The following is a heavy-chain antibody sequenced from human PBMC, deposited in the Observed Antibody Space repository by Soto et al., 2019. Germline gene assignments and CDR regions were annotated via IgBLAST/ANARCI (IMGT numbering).Heavy chain of an antibody. D-gene: IGHD5-18*01. CDR2: IYYSGST. CDR3: ARRMRIQLWLDY. V-gene: IGHV4-39*01. Sequence: SETLSLTCTVSGGSISSSSYYWGWIRQPPGKGLEWIGSIYYSGSTYYNPSLKSRVTISVDTSKNQFSLKLSSVTAADTAVYYCARRMRIQLWLDYWGQGTLVTVSS. CDR1: GGSISSSSYY. J-gene: IGHJ4*02.